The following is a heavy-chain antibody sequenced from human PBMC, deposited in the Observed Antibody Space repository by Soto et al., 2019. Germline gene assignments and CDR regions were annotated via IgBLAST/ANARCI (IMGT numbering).Heavy chain of an antibody. J-gene: IGHJ4*02. D-gene: IGHD3-10*01. CDR1: GYTLSELA. Sequence: ASVKVSCKVSGYTLSELAIHWVRQAPGKGFEWMGGFDPEGSDTIYAQKFQGRVTMTDDTSTDTAYMELIGLTSEDTAVYYCGTGSQWFGKVLNYWGQGTLVTVSS. CDR2: FDPEGSDT. CDR3: GTGSQWFGKVLNY. V-gene: IGHV1-24*01.